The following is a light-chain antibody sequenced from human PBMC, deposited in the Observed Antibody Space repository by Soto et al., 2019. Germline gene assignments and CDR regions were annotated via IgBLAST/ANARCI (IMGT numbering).Light chain of an antibody. V-gene: IGLV2-14*01. CDR1: SSDVGGYKY. Sequence: QSALTQPASVSGSPGQSITISCAGTSSDVGGYKYVSWFQQHPGKAPKLMIYEVTYRPSGASDRFSGSKSGNTASLTISGLRAEDEGDYYCSSYTTRSTRYVFGTGTKLTVL. CDR3: SSYTTRSTRYV. CDR2: EVT. J-gene: IGLJ1*01.